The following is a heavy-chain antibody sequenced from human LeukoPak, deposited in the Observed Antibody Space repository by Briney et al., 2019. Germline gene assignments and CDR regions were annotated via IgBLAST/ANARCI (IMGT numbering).Heavy chain of an antibody. CDR3: TTSTANHDV. J-gene: IGHJ4*02. Sequence: GGSLRLSCAASGFTFSSYTMTWVRQAPGKGLEWVSATSTSGTDTYYADSVKGRFSISRDNSKNTLYVQMNSLRAEDTAVYYCTTSTANHDVWGQGTLVTVSS. CDR1: GFTFSSYT. CDR2: TSTSGTDT. V-gene: IGHV3-23*01. D-gene: IGHD2/OR15-2a*01.